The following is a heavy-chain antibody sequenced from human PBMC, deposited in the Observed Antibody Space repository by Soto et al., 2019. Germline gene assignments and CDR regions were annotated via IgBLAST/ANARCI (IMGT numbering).Heavy chain of an antibody. CDR2: ISESGAST. CDR1: GFSFGTYD. Sequence: SLRLSCAASGFSFGTYDMSWVRQAPGKGLEWVSTISESGASTHYADSVKGRFTISRDNSKNTLYLQMNSLRADDTAVYYCAKAWRVYSDYWGQG. CDR3: AKAWRVYSDY. V-gene: IGHV3-23*01. J-gene: IGHJ4*02. D-gene: IGHD3-3*01.